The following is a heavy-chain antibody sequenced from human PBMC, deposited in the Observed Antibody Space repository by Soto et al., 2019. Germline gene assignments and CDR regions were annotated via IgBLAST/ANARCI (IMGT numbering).Heavy chain of an antibody. D-gene: IGHD3-22*01. Sequence: QVQLQESGPGLVKPSQTLSLTCAVSGGSISSAGYYWSWIRQHPGKGLEWIGYMFYSGSTYYNPSLESRVTISLDTSKNHFSLKMNSVTAADTAVYYCARNIRAKYHDNTNYYDAFDIWGQGTMVTVSS. CDR2: MFYSGST. CDR1: GGSISSAGYY. V-gene: IGHV4-31*11. J-gene: IGHJ3*02. CDR3: ARNIRAKYHDNTNYYDAFDI.